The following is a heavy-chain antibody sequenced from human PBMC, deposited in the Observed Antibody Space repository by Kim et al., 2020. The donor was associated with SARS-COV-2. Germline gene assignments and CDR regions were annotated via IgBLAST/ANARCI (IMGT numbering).Heavy chain of an antibody. D-gene: IGHD6-6*01. Sequence: GGSLRLSCAASGFTFSSYAMHWVRQAPGKGLEWVAVISYDGSNKYYADSVKGRFTISRDNSKNTLYLQMNSLRAEDTAVYYCARGLPARPAQNFDYWGQGTLVTVSS. CDR2: ISYDGSNK. CDR3: ARGLPARPAQNFDY. CDR1: GFTFSSYA. J-gene: IGHJ4*02. V-gene: IGHV3-30-3*01.